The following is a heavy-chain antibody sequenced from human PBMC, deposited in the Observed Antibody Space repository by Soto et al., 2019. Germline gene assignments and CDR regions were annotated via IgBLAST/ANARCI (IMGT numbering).Heavy chain of an antibody. CDR3: GSRGALKYRYGLDV. D-gene: IGHD2-2*02. CDR2: IIPIFGTA. J-gene: IGHJ6*02. CDR1: GGTFSSYA. V-gene: IGHV1-69*01. Sequence: QVQLVQSGAEVKEPGSSVKVSCKASGGTFSSYAISWVRQAPGQGLEWMGGIIPIFGTANYAQKFQGRVTNAADETKRAAYMGGSRLRSEETAVYYWGSRGALKYRYGLDVWGQGTTVTVSS.